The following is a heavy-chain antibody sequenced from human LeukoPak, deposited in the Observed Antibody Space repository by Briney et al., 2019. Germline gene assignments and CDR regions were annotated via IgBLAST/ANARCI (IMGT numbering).Heavy chain of an antibody. J-gene: IGHJ4*02. Sequence: GGSLRLSCAASGFTFDDYAMHWVRQPPGKGLEWVSLITGDGGFTCHPDSVKGRFTISRDNSKNSLYLQINSLRTEDTSLYYCAKSRNYGSGSYLDYWGPGTLVTVSS. CDR1: GFTFDDYA. D-gene: IGHD3-10*01. V-gene: IGHV3-43*02. CDR2: ITGDGGFT. CDR3: AKSRNYGSGSYLDY.